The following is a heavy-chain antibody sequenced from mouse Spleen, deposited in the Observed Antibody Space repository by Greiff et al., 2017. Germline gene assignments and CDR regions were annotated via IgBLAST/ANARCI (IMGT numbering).Heavy chain of an antibody. D-gene: IGHD5-5*01. Sequence: EVILVESGGGLVKPGGSLKLSCAASGFTFSDYGMHWVRQAPEKGLEWVAYISSGSSTVYYADTVKGRFTISRDNAKNTLFLQMTSLRSEDTAMYYCARGLPFYAMDYWGQGTSVTVSS. CDR2: ISSGSSTV. CDR3: ARGLPFYAMDY. J-gene: IGHJ4*01. V-gene: IGHV5-17*01. CDR1: GFTFSDYG.